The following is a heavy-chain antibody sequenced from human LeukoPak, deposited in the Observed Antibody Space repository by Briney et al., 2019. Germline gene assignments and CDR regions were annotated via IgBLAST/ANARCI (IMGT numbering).Heavy chain of an antibody. CDR3: AIWTSGNY. D-gene: IGHD1-1*01. CDR2: LDPSGSQK. J-gene: IGHJ4*02. Sequence: PGGSLRLSCAASGFTFNRSWMNWVRQAPGKGLEWVANLDPSGSQKRYVDSVEGRFIISKDNPGASLYLDMYSLRAEDTAIYYCAIWTSGNYWGQGTLVTVSS. CDR1: GFTFNRSW. V-gene: IGHV3-7*01.